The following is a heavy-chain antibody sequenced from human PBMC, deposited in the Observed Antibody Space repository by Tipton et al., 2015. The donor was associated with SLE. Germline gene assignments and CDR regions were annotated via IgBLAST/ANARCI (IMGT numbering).Heavy chain of an antibody. D-gene: IGHD5-24*01. V-gene: IGHV4-31*03. J-gene: IGHJ2*01. CDR1: SGSISSGGYY. Sequence: TLSLTCTVSSGSISSGGYYWSWIRQHPGKGLEWIGYIYYSGSTYYNPSLKSRVTISVDTSKNQFSLKLNSVTAADTAVYYCARGRGDGYKGYFDLWGRGTLVTVSS. CDR3: ARGRGDGYKGYFDL. CDR2: IYYSGST.